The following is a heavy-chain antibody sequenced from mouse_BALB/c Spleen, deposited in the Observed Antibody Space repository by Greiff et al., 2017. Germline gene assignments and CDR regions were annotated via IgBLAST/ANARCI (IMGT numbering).Heavy chain of an antibody. Sequence: EVMLQQSGPELVKPGASVKISCKASGYSFTGYYMHWVKQSHVKSLEWIGRINPYNGATSYNQNFKDKASLTVDKSSSTAYMELHSLTSEDSAVYYCARGGLTGGKEDYAMDYWGQGTSVTVSS. CDR3: ARGGLTGGKEDYAMDY. V-gene: IGHV1-26*01. CDR2: INPYNGAT. D-gene: IGHD1-1*02. J-gene: IGHJ4*01. CDR1: GYSFTGYY.